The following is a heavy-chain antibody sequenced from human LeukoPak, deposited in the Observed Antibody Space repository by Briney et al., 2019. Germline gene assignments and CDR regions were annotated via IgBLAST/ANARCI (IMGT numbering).Heavy chain of an antibody. Sequence: SETLSLTCTVSGGSISSGGYYWSWIRQHPGKGLEWIGYIYYSGSTYYNPSLKSRVTISVDTSKNQFSLKLSSVTAADTAVYYCARYPIVVVAATGMSFDIWGPGTMVTVSS. CDR1: GGSISSGGYY. CDR3: ARYPIVVVAATGMSFDI. J-gene: IGHJ3*02. CDR2: IYYSGST. V-gene: IGHV4-31*03. D-gene: IGHD2-15*01.